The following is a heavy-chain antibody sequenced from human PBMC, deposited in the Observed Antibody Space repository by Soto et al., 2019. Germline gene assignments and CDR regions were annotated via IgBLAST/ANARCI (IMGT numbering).Heavy chain of an antibody. D-gene: IGHD1-7*01. CDR1: GGSISSYY. J-gene: IGHJ4*02. CDR3: ARGRTGTGLFDY. Sequence: SETLSLTCTVSGGSISSYYWSWIRQPPGKGLEWIGYIYYSGSTNYNPSLKSRVTISVDTSKNQFSLKLSSVTAADTAVYYCARGRTGTGLFDYWGQGTLVTVSS. V-gene: IGHV4-59*01. CDR2: IYYSGST.